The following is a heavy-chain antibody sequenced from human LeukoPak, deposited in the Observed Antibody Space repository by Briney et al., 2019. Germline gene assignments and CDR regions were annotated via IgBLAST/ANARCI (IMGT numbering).Heavy chain of an antibody. V-gene: IGHV3-11*04. CDR1: GFTFSDYY. CDR2: ISSSGSTI. J-gene: IGHJ5*02. D-gene: IGHD1-26*01. Sequence: GGSLRLSCAASGFTFSDYYMSWIRQAPGKGLEWVSYISSSGSTIYYADSVKGRFTISRDNAKNSLYLQMNSLRAEDTAVYYCARDMSGSYSPNWFVPWGQGTLVTVSS. CDR3: ARDMSGSYSPNWFVP.